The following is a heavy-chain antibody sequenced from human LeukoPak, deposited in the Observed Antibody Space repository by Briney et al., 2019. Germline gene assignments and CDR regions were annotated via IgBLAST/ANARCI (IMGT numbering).Heavy chain of an antibody. CDR2: IYPGDSDT. J-gene: IGHJ4*02. CDR3: ARRVVSGTTGLYYFDY. D-gene: IGHD1-7*01. Sequence: HGESLKISCKGSGYSFTSYWIGWVRQMPGKGLEWMGIIYPGDSDTRYSPSFQGQVTISADKSISTAYLQWSSLKASDTAMYYCARRVVSGTTGLYYFDYWGQGTLVTVSS. V-gene: IGHV5-51*01. CDR1: GYSFTSYW.